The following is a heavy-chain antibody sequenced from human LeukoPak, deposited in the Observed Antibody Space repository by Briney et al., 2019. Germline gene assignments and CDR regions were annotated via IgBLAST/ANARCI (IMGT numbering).Heavy chain of an antibody. CDR1: GYTFTSYG. D-gene: IGHD3-22*01. J-gene: IGHJ4*02. V-gene: IGHV1-18*01. Sequence: ASVKVSCKASGYTFTSYGINWVRQAPGQGLEWMGWISAYNGNTIYAQKLQGRVTMTTDASTSTAYMDLRSLRSDDTAVYYCASGGRGFYYDISGYFDYWGQGTLVSVSS. CDR3: ASGGRGFYYDISGYFDY. CDR2: ISAYNGNT.